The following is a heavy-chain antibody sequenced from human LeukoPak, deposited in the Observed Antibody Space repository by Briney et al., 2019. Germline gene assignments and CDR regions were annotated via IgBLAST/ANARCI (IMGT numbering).Heavy chain of an antibody. J-gene: IGHJ4*02. V-gene: IGHV1-8*03. CDR1: GYTFTSYD. Sequence: ASVKVSCKASGYTFTSYDINWVRQATGQGLEWMGWMNPNSGNTGYAQRFQGRVTITRNTSISTAYMELSSLRSEDTAVYYCARGTNDYGGMYYFDYWGQGTLVTVSS. CDR2: MNPNSGNT. D-gene: IGHD4-23*01. CDR3: ARGTNDYGGMYYFDY.